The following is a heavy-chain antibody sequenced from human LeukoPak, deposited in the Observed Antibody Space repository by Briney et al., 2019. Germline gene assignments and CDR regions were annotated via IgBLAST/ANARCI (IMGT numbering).Heavy chain of an antibody. CDR2: ISSSSSYI. J-gene: IGHJ6*02. D-gene: IGHD6-13*01. V-gene: IGHV3-21*01. CDR1: GFTFSSYS. Sequence: GGSLRLSCAASGFTFSSYSMNWVRQAPGKGLEWVSSISSSSSYIYYADSVKGRFTISRDNAKNSLYLQMNSLRAEDMAVYYCARGLTAAGVYYYGMDVWGQGTTVTVSS. CDR3: ARGLTAAGVYYYGMDV.